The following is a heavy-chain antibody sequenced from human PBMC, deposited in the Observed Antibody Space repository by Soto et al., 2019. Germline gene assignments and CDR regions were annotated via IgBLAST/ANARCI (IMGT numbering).Heavy chain of an antibody. CDR1: GGTFSSYA. CDR3: ARDRGTVTPVPYYYGMDV. V-gene: IGHV1-69*12. J-gene: IGHJ6*02. D-gene: IGHD4-17*01. CDR2: IIPIFGTA. Sequence: QVQLVQSGAEVKKPGSSVKVSCKASGGTFSSYAISWVRQAPGQGLEWMGGIIPIFGTANYAQKFQGRVTITADESTSTAYRELSSLRSEDTAVYYCARDRGTVTPVPYYYGMDVWGQGTTVTVSS.